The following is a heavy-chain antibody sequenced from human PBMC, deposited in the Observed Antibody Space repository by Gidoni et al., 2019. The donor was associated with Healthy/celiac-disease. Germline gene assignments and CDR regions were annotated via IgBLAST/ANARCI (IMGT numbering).Heavy chain of an antibody. CDR2: ISYDGSNK. J-gene: IGHJ4*02. V-gene: IGHV3-30*01. CDR1: GFTFSRYA. CDR3: ARVGYCSGGSCSSIDY. Sequence: QVQLVESGGGVVQPGRSLRLSCAAYGFTFSRYAMHWVRQAPGKGLEWLAVISYDGSNKYYADSVKGRFTISRDNSKNTLYLQMNSLRAEDTAVYYCARVGYCSGGSCSSIDYWGQGTLVTVSS. D-gene: IGHD2-15*01.